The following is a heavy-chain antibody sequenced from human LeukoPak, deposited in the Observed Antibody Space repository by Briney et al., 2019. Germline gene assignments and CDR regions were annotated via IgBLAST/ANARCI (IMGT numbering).Heavy chain of an antibody. V-gene: IGHV1-69*04. D-gene: IGHD6-19*01. CDR2: IIPVIDVV. CDR3: ARGDSSGWSLDQ. J-gene: IGHJ4*02. Sequence: SVKVSCKASGDTFRRHAINWVRQAPGQGLEWIGRIIPVIDVVNYAAILQDKVTIIADKSTTTAYMELRGLRSEDTAIYFCARGDSSGWSLDQWGQGTLVTVSS. CDR1: GDTFRRHA.